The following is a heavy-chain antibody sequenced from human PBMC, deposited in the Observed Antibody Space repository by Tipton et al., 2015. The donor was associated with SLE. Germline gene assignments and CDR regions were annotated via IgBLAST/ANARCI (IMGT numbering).Heavy chain of an antibody. CDR1: GGSIATKSYQ. V-gene: IGHV4-61*02. D-gene: IGHD6-13*01. Sequence: TLSLTCTVSGGSIATKSYQWTWIRQPAGKGLEWIGRVRASVRTRGNTHYNPSLKSRVTISLDTSKNQFSLRLNSVTAADTAVYYCARGAARWFDPWGQGTLVTVSS. CDR2: VRASVRTRGNT. CDR3: ARGAARWFDP. J-gene: IGHJ5*02.